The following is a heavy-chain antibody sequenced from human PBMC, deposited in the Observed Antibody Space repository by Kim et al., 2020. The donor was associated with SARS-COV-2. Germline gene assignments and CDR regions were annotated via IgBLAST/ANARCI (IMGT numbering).Heavy chain of an antibody. Sequence: GGSLRLSCAASGFTFSSYSMNWVRQAPGKGLEWVSSISISSIYIYYAYSVKGRYTISRNNAKNSLYLQMNSRRAEDTAVYYCARGGYSSGWTGDYYYYVMDDWGQGTTVTVSS. CDR1: GFTFSSYS. D-gene: IGHD6-19*01. J-gene: IGHJ6*02. CDR2: ISISSIYI. V-gene: IGHV3-21*01. CDR3: ARGGYSSGWTGDYYYYVMDD.